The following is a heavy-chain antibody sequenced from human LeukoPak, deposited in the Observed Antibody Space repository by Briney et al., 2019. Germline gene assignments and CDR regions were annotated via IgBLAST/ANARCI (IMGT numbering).Heavy chain of an antibody. J-gene: IGHJ4*02. CDR2: IYHSGST. CDR1: GGSISSGGYY. V-gene: IGHV4-30-2*01. D-gene: IGHD3-3*01. CDR3: ARETSITIFGVVTPWYFDY. Sequence: SETLSLTCTVSGGSISSGGYYWSWIRQPPGKGLEWIGYIYHSGSTYYNPSLKSRVTISVDRSKNQFSLKLSSVTAADTAVYYCARETSITIFGVVTPWYFDYWGQGTLVTVSS.